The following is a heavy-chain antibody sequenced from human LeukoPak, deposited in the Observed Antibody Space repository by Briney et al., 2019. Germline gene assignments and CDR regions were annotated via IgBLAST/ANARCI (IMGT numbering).Heavy chain of an antibody. CDR3: ASSGSSAYNWSDP. J-gene: IGHJ5*02. CDR2: IYYSGST. Sequence: ASETLSLTCTVSGGSISSSSYYWGWIRQPPGKGLEWIGTIYYSGSTYYNPSLKSRVTISVDTSKNQFSLKLSSVTAADTAVYYCASSGSSAYNWSDPWGQGALVTVSS. D-gene: IGHD6-25*01. CDR1: GGSISSSSYY. V-gene: IGHV4-39*01.